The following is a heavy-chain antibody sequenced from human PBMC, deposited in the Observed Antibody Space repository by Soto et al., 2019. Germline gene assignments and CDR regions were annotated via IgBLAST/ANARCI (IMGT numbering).Heavy chain of an antibody. V-gene: IGHV4-39*01. J-gene: IGHJ4*02. CDR2: IYFNGNT. Sequence: PSETLSLTCNVSGVSIIDTSYYWGWIRQPPGKGLEWIGTIYFNGNTFYNPSLKSRLTISVDTSKNQISLRLTSVTAADTAVYYCARTDGYEIEYWGQGTLVTVSS. CDR1: GVSIIDTSYY. D-gene: IGHD5-12*01. CDR3: ARTDGYEIEY.